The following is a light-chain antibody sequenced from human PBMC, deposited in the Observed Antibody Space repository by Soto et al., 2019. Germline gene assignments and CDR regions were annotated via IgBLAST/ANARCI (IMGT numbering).Light chain of an antibody. Sequence: VMTQSPLSLPVTLGQPATLSCRASQSLSSSQLAWYQQKPGQAPRLLIHDASSRATGIPDRFSGSGSGTDFTLTISRLEPEDFAVYYCQQYGSSPTTFGQGTKVDIK. J-gene: IGKJ1*01. V-gene: IGKV3-20*01. CDR1: QSLSSSQ. CDR2: DAS. CDR3: QQYGSSPTT.